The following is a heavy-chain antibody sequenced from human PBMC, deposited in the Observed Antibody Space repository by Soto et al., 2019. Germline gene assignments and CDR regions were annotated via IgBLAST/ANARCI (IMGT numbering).Heavy chain of an antibody. J-gene: IGHJ3*01. CDR2: VYDVDGT. V-gene: IGHV3-53*01. CDR1: GLTVSGKKY. D-gene: IGHD1-26*01. Sequence: DVQLVESGGGLIQPGGSLRLSCAASGLTVSGKKYIAWVRQAPGKGLEWVSGVYDVDGTYYADSVKGRFTISRDTSKPIVFLEMNDLRPDDTAVYYCASWLLREHAYDVWGLGTTVTVSS. CDR3: ASWLLREHAYDV.